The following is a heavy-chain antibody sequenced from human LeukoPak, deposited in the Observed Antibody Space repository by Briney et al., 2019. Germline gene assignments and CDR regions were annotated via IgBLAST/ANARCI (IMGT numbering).Heavy chain of an antibody. CDR2: ISSSGSTI. J-gene: IGHJ4*02. CDR1: GLTFSDYY. V-gene: IGHV3-11*04. D-gene: IGHD5-18*01. Sequence: AGGSLRLSCAASGLTFSDYYMSWIRQAPGKGLEWVSYISSSGSTIYYADSVKGRFTISRDNAKNSLYLQMNSLRAEDTAVYYCAKMARYSYVGVYYFDYWGQGTLVTVSS. CDR3: AKMARYSYVGVYYFDY.